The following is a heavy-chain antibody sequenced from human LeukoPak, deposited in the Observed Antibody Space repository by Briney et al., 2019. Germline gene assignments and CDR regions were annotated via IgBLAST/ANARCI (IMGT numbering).Heavy chain of an antibody. V-gene: IGHV3-53*01. CDR3: ARESYNSGIDY. D-gene: IGHD6-19*01. CDR1: GFAVSSNY. J-gene: IGHJ4*02. Sequence: PGKSLRLSCAASGFAVSSNYMSWVRQAPGKGLEWVSVIYSGGSTYYADSVKGRFTISRDNSKNTLYLQMNSLRAEDTAVYYCARESYNSGIDYWGQGTLVTVSS. CDR2: IYSGGST.